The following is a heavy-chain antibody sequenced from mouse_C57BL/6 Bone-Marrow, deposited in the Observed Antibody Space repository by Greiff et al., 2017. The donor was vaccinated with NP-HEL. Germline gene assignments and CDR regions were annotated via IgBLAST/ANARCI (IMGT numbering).Heavy chain of an antibody. CDR3: AAYYSNWFAY. CDR1: GYTFTSYD. V-gene: IGHV1-85*01. Sequence: VKVVESGPELVKPGASVKLSCKASGYTFTSYDINWVKQRPGQGLEWIGWIYPRDGSTKYNEKFKGKATLTVDTSSSTAYMELRSLTSEDSAVYFCAAYYSNWFAYWGQGTLVTVSA. CDR2: IYPRDGST. D-gene: IGHD2-5*01. J-gene: IGHJ3*01.